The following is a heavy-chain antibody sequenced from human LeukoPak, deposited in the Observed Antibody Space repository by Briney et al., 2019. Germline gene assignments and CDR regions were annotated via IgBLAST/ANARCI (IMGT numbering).Heavy chain of an antibody. Sequence: SQTLSLTCAVSGGSISSGGYSWSWIRQPPGKGLEWIGYIYHSGSTYYNPSLKSRVTISVDRSKNQFSLKLSPVTAADTAVYYCARVVDDYYDSSGYLFDYWGQGTLVTVSS. CDR2: IYHSGST. J-gene: IGHJ4*02. CDR3: ARVVDDYYDSSGYLFDY. V-gene: IGHV4-30-2*01. CDR1: GGSISSGGYS. D-gene: IGHD3-22*01.